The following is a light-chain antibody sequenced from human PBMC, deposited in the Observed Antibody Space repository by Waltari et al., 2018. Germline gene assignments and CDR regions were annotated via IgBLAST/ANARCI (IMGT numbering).Light chain of an antibody. CDR2: GTS. CDR3: QQYDGEVVT. J-gene: IGKJ4*01. V-gene: IGKV3-20*01. CDR1: QSVTSVS. Sequence: CRDRQSVTSVSLTGDQEKLGQALRLLIYGTSSRATGIPDRFSGSGSGTDFTLTISRLGPEDFAVYYCQQYDGEVVTFGGGTKVEI.